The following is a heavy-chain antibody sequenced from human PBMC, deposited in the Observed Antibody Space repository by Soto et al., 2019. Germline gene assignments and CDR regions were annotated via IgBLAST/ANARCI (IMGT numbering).Heavy chain of an antibody. D-gene: IGHD2-2*01. Sequence: QVQLVQSGAEVTRPGASVKVSCKASGYSFISHYIHWVRQPPGQGLEWMGFINPSGGSATLAQKFQGRVTMTRDTSTSTVYMELTILRSEDAAVYYCARDYLSSKLSLSYFDFWGQGTLVTVSS. CDR1: GYSFISHY. CDR2: INPSGGSA. CDR3: ARDYLSSKLSLSYFDF. V-gene: IGHV1-46*01. J-gene: IGHJ4*02.